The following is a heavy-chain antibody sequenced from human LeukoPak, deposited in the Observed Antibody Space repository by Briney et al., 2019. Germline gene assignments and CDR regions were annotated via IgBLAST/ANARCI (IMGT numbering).Heavy chain of an antibody. CDR3: AKRLSSSSTWYYFDY. V-gene: IGHV3-30*02. D-gene: IGHD6-13*01. CDR1: GFTFSGFG. J-gene: IGHJ4*02. Sequence: GGSLRLSCAASGFTFSGFGMHWVRQAPGKGLEWVAFIQFDGSNKYYADSVKGRFTISRDNSKNTLYLQMNSLRAEDTAVYYCAKRLSSSSTWYYFDYWGQGTLVTVSS. CDR2: IQFDGSNK.